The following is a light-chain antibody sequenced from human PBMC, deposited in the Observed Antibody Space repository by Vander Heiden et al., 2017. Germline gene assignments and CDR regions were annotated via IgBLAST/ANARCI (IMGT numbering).Light chain of an antibody. J-gene: IGKJ1*01. CDR3: QQRETWPGT. Sequence: EIVLTQSPATLSLSPGERATLSCRASQNVNSYVAWYQQKPGQSPRLLMYDAYNRATGIPARFSGSGSGTAFTLTISTLEPEDFAVYYCQQRETWPGTFGQGTKVEIK. V-gene: IGKV3-11*01. CDR1: QNVNSY. CDR2: DAY.